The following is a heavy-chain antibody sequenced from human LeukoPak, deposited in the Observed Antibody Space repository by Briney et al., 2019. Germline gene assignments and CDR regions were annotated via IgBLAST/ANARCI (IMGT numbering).Heavy chain of an antibody. CDR1: GYTFTSYG. CDR3: ARVDTAMVFDAFDI. V-gene: IGHV1-18*01. J-gene: IGHJ3*02. CDR2: ISAYNGNT. Sequence: GASVKVSCKASGYTFTSYGISWVRQAPGQGLEWMGWISAYNGNTNYAQKLQGRVTMTTDTSTSTAYMELRSLRSDDTAVYYCARVDTAMVFDAFDIWGQGTMVTVSS. D-gene: IGHD5-18*01.